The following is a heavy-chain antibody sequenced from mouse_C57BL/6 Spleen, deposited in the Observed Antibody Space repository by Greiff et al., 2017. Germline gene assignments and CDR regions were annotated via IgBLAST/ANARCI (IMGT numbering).Heavy chain of an antibody. CDR3: TTRYYCSRGGMDY. CDR1: GFNIKDYY. D-gene: IGHD1-1*01. J-gene: IGHJ4*01. CDR2: IDPEDGDT. V-gene: IGHV14-1*01. Sequence: VQLQQSGAELVRPGASVKLSCTASGFNIKDYYMHWVKQRPEQGLEWIGRIDPEDGDTEYAPKFQGKATMTADTSSNTAYLQLSSLTSEDTAVYYCTTRYYCSRGGMDYWGQGTSVTVSS.